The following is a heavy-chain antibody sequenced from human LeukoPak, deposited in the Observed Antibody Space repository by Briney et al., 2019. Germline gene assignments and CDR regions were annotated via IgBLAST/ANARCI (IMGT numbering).Heavy chain of an antibody. CDR3: AKAQPLHRSGPFDY. V-gene: IGHV3-23*01. J-gene: IGHJ4*02. CDR2: IGGTGGTT. Sequence: GGSLRLSCAASGFTFSSYAMSWVRQAPGKGLEWVSTIGGTGGTTYYADSVKGRFTISRDNSKNTLYLQVNSLRAEDTAVYYCAKAQPLHRSGPFDYWGQGTLVTVSS. D-gene: IGHD3-10*01. CDR1: GFTFSSYA.